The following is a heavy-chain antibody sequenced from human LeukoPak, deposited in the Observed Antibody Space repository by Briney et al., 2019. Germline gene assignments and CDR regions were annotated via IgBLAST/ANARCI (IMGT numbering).Heavy chain of an antibody. CDR2: IYYTGSA. D-gene: IGHD3-10*01. J-gene: IGHJ4*02. V-gene: IGHV4-39*02. CDR1: GGSISTGNYY. CDR3: ASLCRAGGIYYGSGSYSYMDC. Sequence: SETLSLTCTVSGGSISTGNYYWGWIRQPPGKGLEWLVSIYYTGSAYYNPSLKSRVTISVDTSKNHFSLKLSSVTAADTAVYFCASLCRAGGIYYGSGSYSYMDCWGQGTLVTVSS.